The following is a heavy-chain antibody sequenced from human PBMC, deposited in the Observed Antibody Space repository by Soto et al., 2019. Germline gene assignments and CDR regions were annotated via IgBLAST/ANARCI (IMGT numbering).Heavy chain of an antibody. CDR1: GGSISSGDYY. Sequence: SETLSLTCTVSGGSISSGDYYWSWIRQPPGKGLEWIGYIYYSGSTYYNPSLKSRVTISVDTSKNQFSLKLSSVTAADTAVYYCAREAITRGHFDYWGQGTLVTVSS. CDR3: AREAITRGHFDY. V-gene: IGHV4-30-4*01. D-gene: IGHD1-20*01. J-gene: IGHJ4*02. CDR2: IYYSGST.